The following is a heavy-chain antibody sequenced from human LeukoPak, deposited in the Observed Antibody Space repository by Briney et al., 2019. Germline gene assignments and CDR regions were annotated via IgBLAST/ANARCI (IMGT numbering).Heavy chain of an antibody. CDR2: ISGSGGST. CDR1: GFTFSNYG. CDR3: AKGTGGSYYDYSFDN. Sequence: GGSLRLSCAASGFTFSNYGMNWVRQAPGKGLEWVSGISGSGGSTYSADSVKGRFIISRDNSKNMLYLQMNSLRAEDTAVYYCAKGTGGSYYDYSFDNWGQGTLVTVSS. J-gene: IGHJ4*02. V-gene: IGHV3-23*01. D-gene: IGHD1-26*01.